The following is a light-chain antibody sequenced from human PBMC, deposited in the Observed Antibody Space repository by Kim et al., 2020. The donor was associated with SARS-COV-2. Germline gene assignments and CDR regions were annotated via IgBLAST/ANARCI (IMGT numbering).Light chain of an antibody. CDR2: LEGSGSY. J-gene: IGLJ3*02. V-gene: IGLV4-60*03. CDR3: ETWDSNTWV. Sequence: QLVLTQSSSASASLGSSVKLTCTLSSGHSNYITAWHQQQPGKAPRYLMKLEGSGSYNKGSGVPDRFSGSSSGADRYLTISNLQSEDEADYYCETWDSNTWVFGGGTQLTVL. CDR1: SGHSNYI.